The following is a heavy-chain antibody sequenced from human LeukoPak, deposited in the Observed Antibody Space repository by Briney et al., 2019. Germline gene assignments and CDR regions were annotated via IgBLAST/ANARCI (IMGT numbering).Heavy chain of an antibody. CDR1: GYTFTSYG. J-gene: IGHJ4*02. D-gene: IGHD2-8*01. CDR2: ISAYNGNT. Sequence: ASVKVSCTASGYTFTSYGISWVRQAPGQGLEWMGWISAYNGNTNYAQKLQGRVTMTTDTSTSTAYMELRSLRSDDTAVYYCARAGYCTNGVCLKTPVDYWGQGTLVTVSS. V-gene: IGHV1-18*01. CDR3: ARAGYCTNGVCLKTPVDY.